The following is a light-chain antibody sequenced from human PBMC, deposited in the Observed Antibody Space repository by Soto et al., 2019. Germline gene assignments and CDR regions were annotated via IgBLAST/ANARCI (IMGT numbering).Light chain of an antibody. J-gene: IGKJ4*01. CDR1: QGISQY. Sequence: DIQLTQSPSFLSASVGDRVAITCRASQGISQYVAWYQQKPGSAPKLLIYTASILQNGVPSRFSGTGSATEFTLTISSLQPEDFATYYCQQVNSYPPTFGGGTKLEIK. CDR2: TAS. CDR3: QQVNSYPPT. V-gene: IGKV1-9*01.